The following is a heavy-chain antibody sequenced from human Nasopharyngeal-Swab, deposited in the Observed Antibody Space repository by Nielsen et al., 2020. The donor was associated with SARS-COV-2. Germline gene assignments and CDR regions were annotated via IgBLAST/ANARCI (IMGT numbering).Heavy chain of an antibody. Sequence: SVKVSCKASGGTFSSYAISWVRQAPGQGLEWMGRIIPILGIANYAQKFQGRVTITADKSTSTAYMELSSLRSEDTAVYYCARVELYDFWSGYYLFDYWGQGTLVTVSS. CDR2: IIPILGIA. D-gene: IGHD3-3*01. CDR1: GGTFSSYA. V-gene: IGHV1-69*04. CDR3: ARVELYDFWSGYYLFDY. J-gene: IGHJ4*02.